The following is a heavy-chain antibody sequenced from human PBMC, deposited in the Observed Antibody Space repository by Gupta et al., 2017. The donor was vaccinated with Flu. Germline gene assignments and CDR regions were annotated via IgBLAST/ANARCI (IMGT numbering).Heavy chain of an antibody. V-gene: IGHV3-74*01. J-gene: IGHJ5*02. Sequence: SYADSVKGRFTISRDNAKNTLYLQMNSLRAEDTAVYYCARDGAGDCSGGSCYSWFDPWGQGTLVTVSS. D-gene: IGHD2-15*01. CDR3: ARDGAGDCSGGSCYSWFDP.